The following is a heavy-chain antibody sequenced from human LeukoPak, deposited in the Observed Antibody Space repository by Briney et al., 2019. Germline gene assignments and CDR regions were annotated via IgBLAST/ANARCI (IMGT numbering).Heavy chain of an antibody. CDR1: GFSFTSYA. CDR2: ISDGGGRT. D-gene: IGHD3-16*02. Sequence: GGSLRLSCAASGFSFTSYAMTWVRQAPGMGLVWVSSISDGGGRTYYADSVKGRFTISRDNSKNSLYLQMNSLRAEDTAVYYCARDFFAFGGVIALLDYWGQGTLVTVSS. V-gene: IGHV3-23*01. J-gene: IGHJ4*02. CDR3: ARDFFAFGGVIALLDY.